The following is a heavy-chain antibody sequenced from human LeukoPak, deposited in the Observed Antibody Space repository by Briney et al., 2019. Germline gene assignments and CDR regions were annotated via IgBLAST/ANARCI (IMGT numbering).Heavy chain of an antibody. V-gene: IGHV1-2*02. Sequence: ASVKVSCKASGYTFSVYQIHWVRQAPGQGLEWMGWINPNSGDTKYAQKFQGRVTMTSDTSTSTVYMELSRLSSDDTAVYSCARGAVSGTYRYLYWGQGTLVTVSS. D-gene: IGHD3-16*02. CDR2: INPNSGDT. CDR1: GYTFSVYQ. CDR3: ARGAVSGTYRYLY. J-gene: IGHJ4*02.